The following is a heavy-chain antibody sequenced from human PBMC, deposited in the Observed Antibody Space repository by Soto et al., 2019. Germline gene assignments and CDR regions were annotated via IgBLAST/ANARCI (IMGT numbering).Heavy chain of an antibody. V-gene: IGHV3-23*01. CDR1: GFTFSSYA. CDR3: AKDQELTGDPIGAFDI. Sequence: GGSLRLSCAASGFTFSSYAMSWVRQAPGKGLEWVSAISGSGGSTYYADSVKGRFTISRDNSKNTLYLQMNSLRAEDTAVYYCAKDQELTGDPIGAFDIWGQGTMVTVSS. D-gene: IGHD7-27*01. CDR2: ISGSGGST. J-gene: IGHJ3*02.